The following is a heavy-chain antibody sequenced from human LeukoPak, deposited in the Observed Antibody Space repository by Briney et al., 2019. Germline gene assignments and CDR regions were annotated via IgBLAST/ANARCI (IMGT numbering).Heavy chain of an antibody. CDR2: LYSGGST. J-gene: IGHJ6*02. Sequence: GGSLRLSCAASAFTVSSNYMSWVRQAPGKGLEWVSVLYSGGSTYYADSVKGRFTISRDNSKNTLYLQMNSLRAEDTAVYYCVRVRRGSSWYYYGMDVWGQGTTVTVSS. D-gene: IGHD6-13*01. V-gene: IGHV3-66*01. CDR3: VRVRRGSSWYYYGMDV. CDR1: AFTVSSNY.